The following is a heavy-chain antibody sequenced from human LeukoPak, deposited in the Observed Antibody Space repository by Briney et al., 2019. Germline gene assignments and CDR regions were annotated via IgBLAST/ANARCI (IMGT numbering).Heavy chain of an antibody. CDR1: GGSMSTYY. J-gene: IGHJ4*02. CDR3: ARVVYSGSWGYFDY. D-gene: IGHD3-10*01. V-gene: IGHV4-59*01. CDR2: IYYSGST. Sequence: YPSETLSLTCTVSGGSMSTYYWSWIRQSPGKGLEWIGYIYYSGSTSYNPSLKSRLTISIDTSKTQFYLKLSSVSAADTAFYYCARVVYSGSWGYFDYWGQGILVTVSS.